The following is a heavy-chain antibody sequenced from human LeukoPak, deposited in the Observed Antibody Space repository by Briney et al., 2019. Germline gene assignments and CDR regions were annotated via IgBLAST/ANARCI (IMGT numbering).Heavy chain of an antibody. CDR3: ARRSGSYYAEGGFDS. V-gene: IGHV3-53*01. CDR2: IYSGGTT. J-gene: IGHJ4*02. Sequence: GGSLRLSCAHSGFTVSSNYMRWVRQAPGKGLEWVSVIYSGGTTYYADSVKGRFTISRDNSKNTLYLQMNSLRAEDTALYYCARRSGSYYAEGGFDSWGQGSLVTVSS. D-gene: IGHD3-10*01. CDR1: GFTVSSNY.